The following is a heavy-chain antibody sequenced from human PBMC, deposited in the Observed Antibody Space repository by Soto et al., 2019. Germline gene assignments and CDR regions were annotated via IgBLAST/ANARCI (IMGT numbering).Heavy chain of an antibody. J-gene: IGHJ4*02. CDR1: GFTFSSYA. CDR3: AKIHCSSTSCPSY. CDR2: ISGSGGST. V-gene: IGHV3-23*01. D-gene: IGHD2-2*01. Sequence: EVQLLESGGGLVQPGGSLRLSCAASGFTFSSYAMSWVRQAPGKGLEWVSAISGSGGSTYYADSVKGRFTISRDNSKNTLYLQMNSLRAEDTGVYYCAKIHCSSTSCPSYWGQGTLVTVSS.